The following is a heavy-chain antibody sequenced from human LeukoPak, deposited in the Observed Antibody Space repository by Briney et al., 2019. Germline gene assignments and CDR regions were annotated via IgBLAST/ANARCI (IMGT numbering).Heavy chain of an antibody. V-gene: IGHV5-51*01. CDR1: GYSFTSYW. D-gene: IGHD3-9*01. CDR3: VRGDDILTGPFYYYGMDV. J-gene: IGHJ6*02. CDR2: IYPGDSDT. Sequence: GESLKISCKGSGYSFTSYWIGWVRQMPGKGLEWMGIIYPGDSDTRYSPSFQGQVTISADKSISTAYLQWSSLKASDTAMYYCVRGDDILTGPFYYYGMDVWGQGTTVTVSS.